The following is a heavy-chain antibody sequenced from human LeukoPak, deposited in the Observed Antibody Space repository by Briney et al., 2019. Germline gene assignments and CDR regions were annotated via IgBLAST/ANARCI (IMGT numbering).Heavy chain of an antibody. J-gene: IGHJ4*02. V-gene: IGHV3-64*01. Sequence: GGSLRLSCAASGFTFSSYVMHWVRQAPGKGLEYVSAISSNGGSTYYANSVKGRFTISRDNSKNTLYLQMGSLRAEDKAVYYCARGGGYCSADSCYGIDYWGQGILVTVSS. D-gene: IGHD2-15*01. CDR1: GFTFSSYV. CDR2: ISSNGGST. CDR3: ARGGGYCSADSCYGIDY.